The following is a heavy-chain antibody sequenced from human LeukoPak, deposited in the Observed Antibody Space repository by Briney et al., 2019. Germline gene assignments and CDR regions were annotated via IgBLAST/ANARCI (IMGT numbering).Heavy chain of an antibody. D-gene: IGHD6-13*01. CDR1: GFTFSHYG. J-gene: IGHJ4*02. V-gene: IGHV3-30*18. Sequence: GMSLRLSCAASGFTFSHYGMQWVRQAPGKGLDWVAVTWNDGANKFYADSVKGRFTISRDNSKNTLYLEMNSLGAEDTALYYCAKDPRIAATDNGAMGIDYWGQGSLVTVSS. CDR2: TWNDGANK. CDR3: AKDPRIAATDNGAMGIDY.